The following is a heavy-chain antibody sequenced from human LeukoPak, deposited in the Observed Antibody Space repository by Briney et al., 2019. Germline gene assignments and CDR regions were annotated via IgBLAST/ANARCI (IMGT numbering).Heavy chain of an antibody. CDR2: IYYSGST. CDR1: LGSISSYY. Sequence: SETLSLTRTVSLGSISSYYWSSIPQPPGKGLEWIWYIYYSGSTNYNTSLTSRVTISVDTSKNQCSLKLSSVTAADTAVYYCARGRGCSYGHFDYWGQGTLVTVSS. CDR3: ARGRGCSYGHFDY. D-gene: IGHD5-18*01. J-gene: IGHJ4*02. V-gene: IGHV4-59*01.